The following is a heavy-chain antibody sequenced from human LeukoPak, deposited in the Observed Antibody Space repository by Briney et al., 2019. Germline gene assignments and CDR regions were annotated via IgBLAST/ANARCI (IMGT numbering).Heavy chain of an antibody. Sequence: ASVKVSCKASGYTFTGYYMHWVRQAPGQGLEWMGWINPNSGGTNHAQKFQGRVTITADKSTSTAYMELSSLRSEDTAVYYCARDTGDIVVVPAARKGWFDPWGQGTLVTVSS. CDR2: INPNSGGT. CDR3: ARDTGDIVVVPAARKGWFDP. J-gene: IGHJ5*02. CDR1: GYTFTGYY. D-gene: IGHD2-2*01. V-gene: IGHV1-2*02.